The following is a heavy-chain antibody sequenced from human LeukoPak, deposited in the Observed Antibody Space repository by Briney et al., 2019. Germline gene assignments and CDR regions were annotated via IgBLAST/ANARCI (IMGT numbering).Heavy chain of an antibody. J-gene: IGHJ4*02. D-gene: IGHD5-24*01. Sequence: GGSLRLSCSASGFTFSSYAMHWVRQAPGKGLEYVSAISSNGGSTYYANSVKGRFTISRDNSKNTLYLQMGSLRAEDMAVYYCARGRGYFDYWGQGTQVTVSS. CDR2: ISSNGGST. CDR3: ARGRGYFDY. CDR1: GFTFSSYA. V-gene: IGHV3-64*01.